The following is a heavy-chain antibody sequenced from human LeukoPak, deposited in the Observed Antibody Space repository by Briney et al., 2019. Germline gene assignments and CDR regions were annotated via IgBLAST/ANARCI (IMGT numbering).Heavy chain of an antibody. D-gene: IGHD6-19*01. CDR1: GGSFSGYY. CDR3: ARDSSGWYDLYFDY. J-gene: IGHJ4*02. Sequence: SETLSLTCAVYGGSFSGYYWSWIRQPPGKGLEWIGEINHSGSTNYNPSLKSRVTISVDTSKNQFSLKLSSVTAADTAVYYCARDSSGWYDLYFDYWGQGTLDTVSS. CDR2: INHSGST. V-gene: IGHV4-34*01.